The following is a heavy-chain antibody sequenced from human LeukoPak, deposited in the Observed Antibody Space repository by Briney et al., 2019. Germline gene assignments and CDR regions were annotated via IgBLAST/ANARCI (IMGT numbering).Heavy chain of an antibody. D-gene: IGHD1-26*01. CDR3: ARHTREPPYYYYYGMDV. Sequence: YPSETLSLTCTVSGGSISSYYWSWIRQPPGKGLEWIGYIYYSGSTNYNPSLKSRVTISVDTSKNQFSQKLSSVTAADTAVYYCARHTREPPYYYYYGMDVWGQGTTVTVSS. CDR1: GGSISSYY. J-gene: IGHJ6*02. V-gene: IGHV4-59*08. CDR2: IYYSGST.